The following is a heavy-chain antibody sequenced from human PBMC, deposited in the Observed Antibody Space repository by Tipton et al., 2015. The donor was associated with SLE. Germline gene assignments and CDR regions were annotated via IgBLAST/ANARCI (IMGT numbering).Heavy chain of an antibody. D-gene: IGHD5-12*01. J-gene: IGHJ4*02. V-gene: IGHV4-59*01. CDR2: VHYSGNT. Sequence: TLSLTCTVSDGSISTYYWSWIRQPPGKGLEYIGYVHYSGNTNYNPSLRSRVTISADTSRNQLSLRLTSVTAADTAVYYCARGGVGGYDYFDYWGQGTLVTVSS. CDR1: DGSISTYY. CDR3: ARGGVGGYDYFDY.